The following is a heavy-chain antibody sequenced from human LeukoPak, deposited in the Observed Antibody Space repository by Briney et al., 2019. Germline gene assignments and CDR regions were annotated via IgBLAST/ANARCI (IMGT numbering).Heavy chain of an antibody. Sequence: PSETLSLTCTVSGGSISSSSYYWGWIRQPPGKGLEWIGTIYYSGNTYYNPSLKSRVSIPVDTSKNQFSLKLSSVTAADTAVYYCARQAVAGNGFDYWGQGTLVTVSS. CDR1: GGSISSSSYY. J-gene: IGHJ4*02. CDR2: IYYSGNT. CDR3: ARQAVAGNGFDY. D-gene: IGHD6-19*01. V-gene: IGHV4-39*01.